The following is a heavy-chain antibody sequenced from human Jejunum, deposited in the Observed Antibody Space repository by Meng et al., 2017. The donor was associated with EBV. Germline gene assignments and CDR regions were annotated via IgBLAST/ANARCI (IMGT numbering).Heavy chain of an antibody. CDR3: ARGPDHSKQGY. J-gene: IGHJ4*02. D-gene: IGHD1-14*01. V-gene: IGHV4-34*01. Sequence: QVKIHQWGAGWLKLSELLSLICAVYDWSFSGYYWSWIRQPPGKGLEWIGEISDNEGTKYNPSLKSRVTVSLDTSKNQFSLRLSSVTAADTALYYCARGPDHSKQGYWGQGTLVTVSS. CDR2: ISDNEGT. CDR1: DWSFSGYY.